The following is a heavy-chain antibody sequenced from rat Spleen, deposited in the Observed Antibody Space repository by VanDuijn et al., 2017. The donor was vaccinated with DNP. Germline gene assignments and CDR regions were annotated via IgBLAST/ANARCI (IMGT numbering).Heavy chain of an antibody. CDR2: ITSSGGNT. Sequence: EVQLVESGGDLVQPGRSLKLSCVASGFTFNNHWMTWIRQVPGKGLEWVASITSSGGNTFYPDSVKGRFTISRDDARNTLYLQMNSLRSGDTATYYGARVMTTGAMDTWGQGTSVTVSS. CDR3: ARVMTTGAMDT. D-gene: IGHD5-1*01. V-gene: IGHV5-31*01. J-gene: IGHJ4*01. CDR1: GFTFNNHW.